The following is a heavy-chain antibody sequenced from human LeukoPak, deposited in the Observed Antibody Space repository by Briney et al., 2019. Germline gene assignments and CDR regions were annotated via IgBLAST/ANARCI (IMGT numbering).Heavy chain of an antibody. CDR2: INPSGGST. CDR3: ARRARTSGSYAKMLYDY. CDR1: GYTFTSYY. V-gene: IGHV1-46*01. J-gene: IGHJ4*02. D-gene: IGHD3-10*01. Sequence: ASVKVSCKASGYTFTSYYMHWVRQAPGQGVEWRGVINPSGGSTSYAQKFQGRVTMTSDTSTSTVYMELSSLRSEDTAVYYCARRARTSGSYAKMLYDYWGQGTLVTVSS.